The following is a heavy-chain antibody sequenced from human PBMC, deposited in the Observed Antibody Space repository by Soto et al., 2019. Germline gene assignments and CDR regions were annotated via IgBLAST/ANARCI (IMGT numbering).Heavy chain of an antibody. CDR3: ARETVVSSQYYFDY. D-gene: IGHD2-2*01. J-gene: IGHJ4*02. CDR1: GYTFTSYG. Sequence: QVQLVQSGAEVKKPGASVKVSCKASGYTFTSYGISWVRQAPGQGLEWMGWISAYNGNTNYAQKLQGRVTTTTDTXXSTAYRELRSLRSDDTAVYYCARETVVSSQYYFDYWGQGTLVTVSS. V-gene: IGHV1-18*01. CDR2: ISAYNGNT.